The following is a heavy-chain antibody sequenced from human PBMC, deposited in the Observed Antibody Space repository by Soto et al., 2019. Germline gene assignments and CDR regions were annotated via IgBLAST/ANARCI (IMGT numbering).Heavy chain of an antibody. D-gene: IGHD6-13*01. V-gene: IGHV4-59*01. CDR2: IYYSGST. Sequence: SETLSLTCTVSGGSISSYYWSWIRPPPGKGLEWIGYIYYSGSTNYNPSLKSRVTISVDTSKNQFSLKLSSVTAADTAVYYCARDIAAAGIWGQGTLVTVSS. CDR3: ARDIAAAGI. CDR1: GGSISSYY. J-gene: IGHJ4*02.